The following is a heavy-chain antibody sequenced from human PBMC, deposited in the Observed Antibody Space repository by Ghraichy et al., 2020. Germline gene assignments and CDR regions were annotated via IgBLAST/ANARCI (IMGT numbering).Heavy chain of an antibody. J-gene: IGHJ3*02. CDR3: ARVYGTRRQWLAPRDAFDI. D-gene: IGHD6-19*01. CDR2: INPSGGST. CDR1: GYTFTSYY. V-gene: IGHV1-46*01. Sequence: ASVKVSCKASGYTFTSYYMHWVRQAPGQGLEWMGIINPSGGSTSYAQKFQGRVTMTRDTSTSTVYMELSSLRSEDTAVYYCARVYGTRRQWLAPRDAFDIWGQGTMVTVSS.